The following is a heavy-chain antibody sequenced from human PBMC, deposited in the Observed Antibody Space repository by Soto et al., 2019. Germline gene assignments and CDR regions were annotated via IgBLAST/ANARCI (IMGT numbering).Heavy chain of an antibody. D-gene: IGHD1-26*01. J-gene: IGHJ4*02. V-gene: IGHV3-74*01. CDR1: GFTFSSYW. CDR3: ARGRKGWELLDRHDY. Sequence: HPGGSLRLSCAASGFTFSSYWMHWVRQAPGKGLVWVSRINSDGSSTSYADSVKGRFTISRDNAKNTLYLQMNSLRAEDTAVYYCARGRKGWELLDRHDYWGQGTLVTVSS. CDR2: INSDGSST.